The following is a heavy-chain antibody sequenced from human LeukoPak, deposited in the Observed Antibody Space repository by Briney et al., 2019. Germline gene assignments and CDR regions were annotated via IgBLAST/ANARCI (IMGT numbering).Heavy chain of an antibody. D-gene: IGHD1-7*01. CDR2: ISSSGST. J-gene: IGHJ4*02. V-gene: IGHV4-61*02. CDR1: GDSISSGDYY. Sequence: PSETLSLTCTVSGDSISSGDYYWSWIRQPAGKGLEWIGRISSSGSTNYNPSLKSRVTISVDTSKNQFSLKLSSVTAADTAVYYCARGGRRSRLELRAFDYWGQGTLVTVSS. CDR3: ARGGRRSRLELRAFDY.